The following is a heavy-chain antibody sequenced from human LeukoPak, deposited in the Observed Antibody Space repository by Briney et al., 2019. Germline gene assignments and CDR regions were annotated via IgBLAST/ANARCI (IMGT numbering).Heavy chain of an antibody. V-gene: IGHV3-23*01. CDR1: QLTFSSAW. CDR3: AKGSSYSSGWYVY. J-gene: IGHJ4*02. CDR2: ISGSGGST. D-gene: IGHD6-19*01. Sequence: GGSLRLSCAASQLTFSSAWMTWVRQIPGKGLEWVSAISGSGGSTYYADSVKGRFTISRDNSKNTLYLQMNSLRAEDTAVYYCAKGSSYSSGWYVYWGQGTLVTVSS.